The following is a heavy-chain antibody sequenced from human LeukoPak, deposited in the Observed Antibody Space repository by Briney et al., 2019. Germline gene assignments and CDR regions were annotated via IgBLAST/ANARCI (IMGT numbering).Heavy chain of an antibody. J-gene: IGHJ6*02. D-gene: IGHD3-3*01. CDR2: ISHDGSRK. CDR3: VKDRFLEAYGMQL. V-gene: IGHV3-30*18. CDR1: GFTFNSYG. Sequence: GGSLRLSCAASGFTFNSYGMHWVRQAPGKGLEWVAVISHDGSRKYYADSVKGRLTISRDDSKNTLYLQMNGLRAEDTAVYYGVKDRFLEAYGMQLWGQGTTVTVSS.